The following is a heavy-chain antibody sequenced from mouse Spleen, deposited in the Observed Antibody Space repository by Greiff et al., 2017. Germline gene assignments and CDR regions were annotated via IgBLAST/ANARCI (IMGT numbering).Heavy chain of an antibody. Sequence: DVKLQESGPGLVKPSQSLSLTCSVTGYSITSGYYWNWIRQFPGNKLEWMGYISYDGSNNYNPSLKNRISITRDTSKNQFFLKLNSVTTEDTATYYCARDYGSSYLFDYWGQGTTLTVSS. CDR2: ISYDGSN. D-gene: IGHD1-1*01. V-gene: IGHV3-6*01. CDR3: ARDYGSSYLFDY. J-gene: IGHJ2*01. CDR1: GYSITSGYY.